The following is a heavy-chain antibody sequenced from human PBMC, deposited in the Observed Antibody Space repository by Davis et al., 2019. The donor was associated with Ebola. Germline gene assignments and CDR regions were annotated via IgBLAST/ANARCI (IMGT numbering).Heavy chain of an antibody. CDR1: GFTFSSYA. V-gene: IGHV3-30-3*01. J-gene: IGHJ6*02. Sequence: GESLKISCAASGFTFSSYAMHWVRQAPGKGLEWVAVISYDGSNKYYADSVKGRFTISRDNSKNTLYLQMNSLRAEDTAVYYCARKHSSGWYNYYYGMDVWGQGTTVTVSS. D-gene: IGHD6-19*01. CDR2: ISYDGSNK. CDR3: ARKHSSGWYNYYYGMDV.